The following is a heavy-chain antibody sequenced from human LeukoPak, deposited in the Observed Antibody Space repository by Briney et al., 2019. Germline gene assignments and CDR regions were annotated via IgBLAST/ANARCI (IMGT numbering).Heavy chain of an antibody. CDR2: IRNKANSYTT. Sequence: GGSLRLSCAASGFTFSDHYIDWVRQAPGKGLEWVGRIRNKANSYTTEYAASVKGRFTISRDDSKNSVYLQMNSLKTEDTAVYYCARDSGHFDYWGQGTLVTVSS. V-gene: IGHV3-72*01. J-gene: IGHJ4*02. D-gene: IGHD6-25*01. CDR1: GFTFSDHY. CDR3: ARDSGHFDY.